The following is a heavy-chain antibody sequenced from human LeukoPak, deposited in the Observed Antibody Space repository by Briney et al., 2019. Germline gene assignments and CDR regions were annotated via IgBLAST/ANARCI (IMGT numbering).Heavy chain of an antibody. CDR3: ARRGNYYGSGSRNWGFDY. CDR2: ISWNSGSI. D-gene: IGHD3-10*01. V-gene: IGHV3-9*01. J-gene: IGHJ4*02. CDR1: GFTFDDYA. Sequence: PGGSLRLSCAASGFTFDDYAMHWVRQAPGKGLEWVSGISWNSGSIGYADSVKGRFTISRDNAKNTLYLQMNSLRAEDTAVYYCARRGNYYGSGSRNWGFDYWGQGTLVSVSS.